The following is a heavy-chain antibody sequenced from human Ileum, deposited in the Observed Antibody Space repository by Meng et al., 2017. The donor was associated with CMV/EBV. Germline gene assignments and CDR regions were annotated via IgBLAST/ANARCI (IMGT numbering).Heavy chain of an antibody. J-gene: IGHJ5*02. CDR1: GGSFIDYF. V-gene: IGHV4-34*02. CDR3: VRRGRGSEP. Sequence: QVHLQQWGAGLLKPSETLSLPCPVYGGSFIDYFWSWIRQSPGKGLEWIGEINHKGNTKYNPSLKSRVTISKDTSKKQFSLRMTSVTAADTATYYCVRRGRGSEPWGQGTLVTVSS. CDR2: INHKGNT. D-gene: IGHD1-26*01.